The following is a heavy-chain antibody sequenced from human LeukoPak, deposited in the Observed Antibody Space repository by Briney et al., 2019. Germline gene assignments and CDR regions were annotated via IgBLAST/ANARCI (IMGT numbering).Heavy chain of an antibody. D-gene: IGHD3-10*01. CDR3: ARGRYGSGSYFACDY. V-gene: IGHV1-46*01. CDR2: INPSGGST. Sequence: ASVKVSCKASGYTFTSYYMHWVRQAPGQGLEWMGIINPSGGSTSYAQKFQGRVTMTRDTSTSTVYMELSSLRSEDAAVYYCARGRYGSGSYFACDYWGQGTLVTVSS. J-gene: IGHJ4*02. CDR1: GYTFTSYY.